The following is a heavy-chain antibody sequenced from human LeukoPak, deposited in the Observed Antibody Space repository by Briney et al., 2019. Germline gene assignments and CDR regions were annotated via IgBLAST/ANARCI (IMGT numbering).Heavy chain of an antibody. V-gene: IGHV4-34*01. D-gene: IGHD3-3*01. J-gene: IGHJ3*02. CDR2: INHSGST. CDR1: GGSFSGYY. CDR3: ARETRHHDFWSGYLCAFDI. Sequence: PSETLSLTCAVYGGSFSGYYWSWIRQPPGKGLEWIGEINHSGSTNYNPSLKSRVTISVDTSKNQFSLKLSSVTAADTAVYYCARETRHHDFWSGYLCAFDIWGQGTMVTVSS.